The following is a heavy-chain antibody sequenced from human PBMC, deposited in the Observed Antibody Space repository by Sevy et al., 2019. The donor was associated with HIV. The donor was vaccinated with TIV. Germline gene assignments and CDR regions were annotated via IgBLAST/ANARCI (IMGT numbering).Heavy chain of an antibody. CDR2: INPNSDGT. D-gene: IGHD3-3*01. CDR1: AYTFTGYF. J-gene: IGHJ6*02. V-gene: IGHV1-2*02. CDR3: ARGENFSSPFYALDV. Sequence: ASVKVSCKASAYTFTGYFIHWVRQAPGQGLEWMGWINPNSDGTNYAEKFAGRVTMTSDTSISTAYMELKRLRSDDTAVYYCARGENFSSPFYALDVWGQGTTVTVSS.